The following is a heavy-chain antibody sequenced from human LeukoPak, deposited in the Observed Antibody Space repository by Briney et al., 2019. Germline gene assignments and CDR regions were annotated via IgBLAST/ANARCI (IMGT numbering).Heavy chain of an antibody. CDR1: GYTFTGYY. CDR2: INPNSGGT. V-gene: IGHV1-2*02. J-gene: IGHJ4*02. CDR3: ARVTGSSSSTRYFDY. Sequence: ASVKVSCKASGYTFTGYYMHWVRQAPGQGLEWMGWINPNSGGTNYARKFQGRVTMTRDTSISTAYMELSRLRSDDTAVYYCARVTGSSSSTRYFDYWGQGTLVTVSS. D-gene: IGHD6-6*01.